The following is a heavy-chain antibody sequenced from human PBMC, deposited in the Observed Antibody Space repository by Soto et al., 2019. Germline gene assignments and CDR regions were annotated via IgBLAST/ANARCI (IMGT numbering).Heavy chain of an antibody. Sequence: ASVKVSCKASGYTFTGYYMHWVRHAPGQGLEWMGWINPNSGGTNYAQKFQGWVTMTRETSISTAYMERSRLRSDDTAVYYCARASRANLLNDAFDSWGQGTMVTVSS. J-gene: IGHJ3*02. CDR2: INPNSGGT. CDR3: ARASRANLLNDAFDS. CDR1: GYTFTGYY. V-gene: IGHV1-2*04.